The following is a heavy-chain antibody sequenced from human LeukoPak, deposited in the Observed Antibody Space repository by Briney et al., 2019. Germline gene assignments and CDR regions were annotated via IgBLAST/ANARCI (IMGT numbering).Heavy chain of an antibody. D-gene: IGHD3-22*01. CDR1: GYTFTDYY. CDR2: INPNSGGT. CDR3: ARDIGSSGYLDY. J-gene: IGHJ4*02. Sequence: ASVKVSCKASGYTFTDYYMYWVRQAPGQGLEWMGWINPNSGGTNYAQKFQGRVTMTRDTSISTAYMELSRLRSDDTAVYYCARDIGSSGYLDYWGQGTLVTVSS. V-gene: IGHV1-2*02.